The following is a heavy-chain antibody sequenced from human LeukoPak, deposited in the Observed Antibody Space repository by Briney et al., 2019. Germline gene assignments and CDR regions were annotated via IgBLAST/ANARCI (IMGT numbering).Heavy chain of an antibody. V-gene: IGHV4-61*02. CDR3: ARGGIAVEFFDY. Sequence: PSETLSLTCTVSGGSIINGSYYWSWIRQPAGKGLEWIGRIYTSGSTNYNPPLKSRVTISVDTSKNQFSLKLSSVTAADTAVYYCARGGIAVEFFDYWGQGTLVTVSS. D-gene: IGHD6-19*01. J-gene: IGHJ4*02. CDR2: IYTSGST. CDR1: GGSIINGSYY.